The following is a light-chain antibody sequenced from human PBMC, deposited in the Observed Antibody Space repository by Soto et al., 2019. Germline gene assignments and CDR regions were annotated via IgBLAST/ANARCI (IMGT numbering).Light chain of an antibody. V-gene: IGKV1-5*03. CDR1: QSISSW. Sequence: DIQMTQSPSTLSASVGDRVTITCRASQSISSWLAWYQQKPGKAPKLLIYKASSLESGVPSRFSGSGSGTEFPLTISSLQPDDFATYYCQQYNSYSGFTFGPGTKVDIK. CDR3: QQYNSYSGFT. CDR2: KAS. J-gene: IGKJ3*01.